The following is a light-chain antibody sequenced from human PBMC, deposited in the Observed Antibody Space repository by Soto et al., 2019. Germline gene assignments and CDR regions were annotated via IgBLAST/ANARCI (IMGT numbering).Light chain of an antibody. J-gene: IGKJ5*01. CDR1: QSVSSY. Sequence: EIVLTQSPATLSLSPGERATLSCRASQSVSSYLAWYQQKPGQDPRLLIYDASNRATGIPARFSGSGSGTDFTLTINSLEPEDFAVYYCQQRSNWPSITFGQGTRLEIK. CDR3: QQRSNWPSIT. V-gene: IGKV3-11*01. CDR2: DAS.